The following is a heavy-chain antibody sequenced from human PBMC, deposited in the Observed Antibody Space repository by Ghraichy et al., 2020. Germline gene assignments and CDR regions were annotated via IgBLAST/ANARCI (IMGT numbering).Heavy chain of an antibody. CDR3: VYDVTVVTPISVY. CDR2: ISGGGGST. D-gene: IGHD4-23*01. Sequence: GGSLRLSCAASGFTFSNYAMSWVRQAPGKGLEWVSAISGGGGSTFYADSVKGRFTISRDNSKNTLYLQMNSLRAEDTAVYYCVYDVTVVTPISVYWGQGTLVTVSS. V-gene: IGHV3-23*01. J-gene: IGHJ4*02. CDR1: GFTFSNYA.